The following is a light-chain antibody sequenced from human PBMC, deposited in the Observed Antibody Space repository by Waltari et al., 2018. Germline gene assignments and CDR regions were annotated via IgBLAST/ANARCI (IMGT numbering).Light chain of an antibody. J-gene: IGKJ1*01. Sequence: DTQLTQSPSFLSASLGERVTITCLASQDIGTFLAWYQQKPGKAPNLLIFAASTLQSGVPSRFSGSGSGTEFTLTISSLQPEDLATYYCQQSYRIPQTFGQGTTVEIK. CDR3: QQSYRIPQT. CDR2: AAS. CDR1: QDIGTF. V-gene: IGKV1-9*01.